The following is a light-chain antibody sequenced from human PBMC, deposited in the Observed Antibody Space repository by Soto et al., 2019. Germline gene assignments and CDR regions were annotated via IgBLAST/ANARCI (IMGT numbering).Light chain of an antibody. CDR3: QLYGTSPL. CDR2: ASV. V-gene: IGKV3-20*01. J-gene: IGKJ5*01. CDR1: QSDGSNF. Sequence: EVVLTQSPGSLSLSPGERATLSCKTSQSDGSNFVAWYQHKPGQAPRLLIYASVQRATGIPGRFSGSASGTDFTLTISRLEPEDFAVYYCQLYGTSPLFGQGTRLDLK.